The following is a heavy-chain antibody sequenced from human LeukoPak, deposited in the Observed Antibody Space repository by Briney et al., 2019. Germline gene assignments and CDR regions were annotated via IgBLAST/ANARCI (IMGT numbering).Heavy chain of an antibody. J-gene: IGHJ4*02. CDR2: MNPNSGNT. CDR1: GGTFSSYA. CDR3: ARGLGMATINY. D-gene: IGHD5-24*01. V-gene: IGHV1-8*02. Sequence: ASVKVSCKASGGTFSSYAISWVRQATGQGLEWMGWMNPNSGNTGYAQKFQGRVTMTRNTSISTAYMELSSLRSEDTAVYYCARGLGMATINYWGQGTLVTVSS.